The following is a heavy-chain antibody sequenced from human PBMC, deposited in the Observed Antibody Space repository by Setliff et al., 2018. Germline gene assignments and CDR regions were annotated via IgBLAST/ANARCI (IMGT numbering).Heavy chain of an antibody. V-gene: IGHV1-2*02. CDR2: IRPNGGGT. D-gene: IGHD6-25*01. CDR1: GYPFIEHY. J-gene: IGHJ1*01. CDR3: ARAAGSLTSDEYFHH. Sequence: ASVKVSCKTSGYPFIEHYVNWVRQAPGQGLEWMGWIRPNGGGTHYAQKFQGRVTMTRDTANSTVYMDLSSLTSDDTAIYYCARAAGSLTSDEYFHHWGQGTLVTVSS.